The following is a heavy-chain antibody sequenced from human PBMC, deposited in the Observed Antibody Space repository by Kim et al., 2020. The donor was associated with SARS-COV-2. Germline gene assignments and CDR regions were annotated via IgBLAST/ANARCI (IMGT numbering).Heavy chain of an antibody. D-gene: IGHD4-4*01. V-gene: IGHV3-23*01. CDR3: AKAAGDGYSPDY. J-gene: IGHJ4*02. Sequence: YQADSVQGRFAISRDDYKNTLFQQMNILRVEDTAVYYCAKAAGDGYSPDYWGQGTLVTISS.